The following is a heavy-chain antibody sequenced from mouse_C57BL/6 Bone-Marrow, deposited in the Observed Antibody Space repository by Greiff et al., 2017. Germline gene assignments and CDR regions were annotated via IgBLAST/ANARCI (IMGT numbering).Heavy chain of an antibody. CDR2: IWSGGST. CDR3: AKNWDEGGYYFDY. V-gene: IGHV2-4*01. Sequence: QVQLKESGPGLVQPSQSLSITCTVSGFSLTSYGVHWVRQPPGKGLEWLGVIWSGGSTDYNAAFISRLSISKDNSKSQVFFKMNSLQADDTAIYYCAKNWDEGGYYFDYWGQGTTLTVSS. J-gene: IGHJ2*01. CDR1: GFSLTSYG. D-gene: IGHD4-1*01.